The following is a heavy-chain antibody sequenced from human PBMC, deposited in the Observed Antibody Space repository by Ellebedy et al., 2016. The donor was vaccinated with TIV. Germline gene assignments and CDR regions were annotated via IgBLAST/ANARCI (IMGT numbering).Heavy chain of an antibody. CDR1: GYNFSDSW. V-gene: IGHV5-10-1*01. CDR2: IDPSDSYT. J-gene: IGHJ4*02. CDR3: ARHPDPITEDY. D-gene: IGHD1-14*01. Sequence: GESLKISCRDSGYNFSDSWISWVRQVPGKGLEWIGRIDPSDSYTNYGPSFQSRVIISADKSISTAYLHWSSLESSDSAIYFCARHPDPITEDYWGQGTLVTVSS.